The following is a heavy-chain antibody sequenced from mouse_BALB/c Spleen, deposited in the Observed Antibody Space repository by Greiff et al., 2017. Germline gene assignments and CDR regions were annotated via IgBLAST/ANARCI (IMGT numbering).Heavy chain of an antibody. CDR1: GYAFTNYL. Sequence: QVQLQQSGAELVRPGTSVKVSCKASGYAFTNYLIEWVKQRPGQGLEWIGVINPGSGGTNYNEKFKGKATLTADKSSSTAYMQLSSLTSDDSAVYFCARWLPTQYYFDYWGQGTTLTVSS. V-gene: IGHV1-54*01. D-gene: IGHD2-2*01. J-gene: IGHJ2*01. CDR2: INPGSGGT. CDR3: ARWLPTQYYFDY.